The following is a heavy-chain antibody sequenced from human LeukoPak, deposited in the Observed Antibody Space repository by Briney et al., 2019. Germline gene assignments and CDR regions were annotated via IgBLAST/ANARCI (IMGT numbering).Heavy chain of an antibody. CDR1: GFTFSSYG. CDR2: ISYDGSNK. D-gene: IGHD5-24*01. V-gene: IGHV3-30*18. CDR3: AKGGSPVDEEFDY. Sequence: PGGSLRLSCAASGFTFSSYGMHWVRQAPGKGLEWVAVISYDGSNKYYADSVKGRFTISRDNSKNTLYLQMNSLRAEDTAVYYCAKGGSPVDEEFDYWGQGTLVTVSS. J-gene: IGHJ4*02.